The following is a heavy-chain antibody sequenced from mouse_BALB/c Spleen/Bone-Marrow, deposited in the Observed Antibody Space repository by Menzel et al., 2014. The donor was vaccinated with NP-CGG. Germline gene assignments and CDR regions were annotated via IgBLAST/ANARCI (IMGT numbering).Heavy chain of an antibody. V-gene: IGHV7-3*02. J-gene: IGHJ2*01. Sequence: EVQLVESGGGLVQPGVSLRLSCATSGFTFTDYYMNWVRQPPGKALEWVAFTRNRGYGYTTEYSESVRGRFTISRDHSQTILSLQIKTLGPKNSPPINVAKNLWRLLFNFWGQDTPLTVSP. CDR3: AKNLWRLLFNF. CDR1: GFTFTDYY. CDR2: TRNRGYGYTT.